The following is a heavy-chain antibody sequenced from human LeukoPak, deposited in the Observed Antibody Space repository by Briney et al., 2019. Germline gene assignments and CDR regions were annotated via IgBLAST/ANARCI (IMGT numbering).Heavy chain of an antibody. CDR3: ATEQSSIAAAGTTNWFDP. CDR1: GGSISSGGYY. V-gene: IGHV4-31*03. J-gene: IGHJ5*02. D-gene: IGHD6-13*01. Sequence: PPETLSLTCTVSGGSISSGGYYWSWIRQHPGKGLEWIGYIYYSGSTYYNPSLKSRVTISVDTSKNQFSLKLSSVTAADTAVYYCATEQSSIAAAGTTNWFDPWGQGTLVTVSS. CDR2: IYYSGST.